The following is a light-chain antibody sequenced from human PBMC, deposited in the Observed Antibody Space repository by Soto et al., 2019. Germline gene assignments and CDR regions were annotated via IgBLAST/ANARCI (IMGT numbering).Light chain of an antibody. CDR2: GAC. CDR1: QSVSSN. Sequence: EIVMTQSPATLSVSPGERATLSCRASQSVSSNLAWYQQKPGQAPRLLIYGACTRATGILARFSGSGSGTEFNLTISSLQSEDFAVYYCQQYNNWPPYTFGQGTKLEIK. J-gene: IGKJ2*01. CDR3: QQYNNWPPYT. V-gene: IGKV3-15*01.